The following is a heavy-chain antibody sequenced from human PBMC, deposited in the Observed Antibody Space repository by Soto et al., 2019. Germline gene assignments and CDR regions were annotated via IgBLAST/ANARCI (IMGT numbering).Heavy chain of an antibody. V-gene: IGHV4-34*01. D-gene: IGHD2-2*01. Sequence: SETLSLTCAVYGGSFSGYYWSWIRQPPGKGLEWIGEINHSGSTNYNPSLKSRVTISVDTSKNQFSLKLSSVTAADTAVYYCARSRVVVPAATDYWGQGTLVTVSS. CDR3: ARSRVVVPAATDY. CDR2: INHSGST. CDR1: GGSFSGYY. J-gene: IGHJ4*02.